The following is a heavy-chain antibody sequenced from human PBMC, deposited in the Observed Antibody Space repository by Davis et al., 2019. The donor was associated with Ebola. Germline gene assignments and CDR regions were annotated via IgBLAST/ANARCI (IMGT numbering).Heavy chain of an antibody. V-gene: IGHV3-7*03. CDR1: GFSFSSYW. CDR3: ARDLITMVRGVIEGYYYYYGMDV. D-gene: IGHD3-10*01. Sequence: GGSLRLSCAAPGFSFSSYWMSWVRQAPGKGLGWVANIKQDGSEKYYVDSVKGRFTISRDNAKNSLYLQMNSLRAEDTAVYYCARDLITMVRGVIEGYYYYYGMDVWGKGTTVTVSS. J-gene: IGHJ6*04. CDR2: IKQDGSEK.